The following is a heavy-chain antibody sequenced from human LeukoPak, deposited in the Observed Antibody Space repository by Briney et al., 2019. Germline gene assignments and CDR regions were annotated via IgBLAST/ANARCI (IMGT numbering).Heavy chain of an antibody. CDR1: GFTFSSYN. CDR3: ANRYYDILTGYYVPFDY. D-gene: IGHD3-9*01. J-gene: IGHJ4*02. CDR2: ISSSTAYT. V-gene: IGHV3-21*04. Sequence: GGSLRLSCAASGFTFSSYNMNWVRQAPGKGLEWVASISSSTAYTSYADSVKGRFTISRDNSKNTLYLQMNSLRAEDTAVYYCANRYYDILTGYYVPFDYWGQGTLVTVSS.